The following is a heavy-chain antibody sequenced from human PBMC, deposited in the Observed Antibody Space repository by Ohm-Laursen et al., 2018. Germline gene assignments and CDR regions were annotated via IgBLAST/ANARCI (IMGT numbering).Heavy chain of an antibody. D-gene: IGHD2-2*02. Sequence: SLRLSCAASGFTFRDYYMSWIRQAPGKGLEWVSYISSGGNSISYADSVRGRFTISRDNAKNSLYLQMDSLRAEDTAVYYCARPLVPSAILRGYFDYWGQGTLVTVSS. CDR2: ISSGGNSI. CDR3: ARPLVPSAILRGYFDY. J-gene: IGHJ4*02. CDR1: GFTFRDYY. V-gene: IGHV3-11*01.